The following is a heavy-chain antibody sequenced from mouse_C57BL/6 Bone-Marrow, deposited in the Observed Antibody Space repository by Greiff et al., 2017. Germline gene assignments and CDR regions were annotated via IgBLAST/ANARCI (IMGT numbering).Heavy chain of an antibody. D-gene: IGHD3-1*01. V-gene: IGHV1-61*01. Sequence: VQLQQPGAELVRPGSSVKLSCKASGYTFTSYWMDWVKQRPGQGLEWIGNIYPSDSETHYNQKFKDKATLTVDKSSSTAYMQLSSLTSEDSAVYYCARGGYGGYWGQGTTLTVSS. J-gene: IGHJ2*01. CDR1: GYTFTSYW. CDR3: ARGGYGGY. CDR2: IYPSDSET.